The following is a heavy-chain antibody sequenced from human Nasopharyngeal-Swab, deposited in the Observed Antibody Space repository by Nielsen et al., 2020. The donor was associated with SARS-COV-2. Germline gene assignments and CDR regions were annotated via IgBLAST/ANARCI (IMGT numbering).Heavy chain of an antibody. D-gene: IGHD5-24*01. Sequence: GESLKISCAASGFTFSSYWMSWVRQAPGKGLEWVANIKQDGSEKYYVDSLKGRFTISRDNAKNSLYLQMNSLRAGDTAVYYCARDKGDGYNSDYYYMDVWGKGTTVTVSS. J-gene: IGHJ6*03. CDR3: ARDKGDGYNSDYYYMDV. CDR1: GFTFSSYW. CDR2: IKQDGSEK. V-gene: IGHV3-7*05.